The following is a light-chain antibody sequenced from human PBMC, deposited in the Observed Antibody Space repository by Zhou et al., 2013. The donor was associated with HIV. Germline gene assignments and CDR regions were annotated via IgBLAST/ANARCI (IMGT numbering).Light chain of an antibody. CDR3: MQALQTPIT. Sequence: DFVMTQSPLSLPVTPGEPASISCRSSQSLLHSNGYNYLDWYLQKPGQSPQLLIYLGSNRASGVPDRFSGSGSGTDFALQISRVEAEDVGVYYCMQALQTPITFGHGTRLEIK. CDR2: LGS. J-gene: IGKJ5*01. V-gene: IGKV2-28*01. CDR1: QSLLHSNGYNY.